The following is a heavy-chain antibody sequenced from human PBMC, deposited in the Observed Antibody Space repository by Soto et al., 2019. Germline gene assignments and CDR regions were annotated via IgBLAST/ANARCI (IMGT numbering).Heavy chain of an antibody. CDR1: GGSISSSSYY. CDR3: ARRAEVCSGGSCYSGWFDP. Sequence: SETLSLTCTVSGGSISSSSYYWGWIRQPPGKGLEWIGSIYYSGSTYYNPSLKSRVTISVDTSKNQFSLKLSSVTAADTAVYYCARRAEVCSGGSCYSGWFDPWGQGTLVTVSS. CDR2: IYYSGST. D-gene: IGHD2-15*01. J-gene: IGHJ5*02. V-gene: IGHV4-39*01.